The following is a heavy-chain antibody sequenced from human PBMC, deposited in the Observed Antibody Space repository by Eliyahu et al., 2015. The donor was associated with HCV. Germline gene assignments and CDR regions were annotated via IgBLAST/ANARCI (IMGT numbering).Heavy chain of an antibody. V-gene: IGHV4-39*02. Sequence: QLQLQESGPGLVKPSETLSLTCIVSGDSVPGTLXYWGWVRQPPGKGLEWVATLHYSGSTHYNPSLESRVTIFMDPSKSHLSLKLSSVTAADTAIYYCARRKVGTMLDFWGQGMPVTVSS. CDR3: ARRKVGTMLDF. CDR2: LHYSGST. J-gene: IGHJ4*02. D-gene: IGHD1-1*01. CDR1: GDSVPGTLXY.